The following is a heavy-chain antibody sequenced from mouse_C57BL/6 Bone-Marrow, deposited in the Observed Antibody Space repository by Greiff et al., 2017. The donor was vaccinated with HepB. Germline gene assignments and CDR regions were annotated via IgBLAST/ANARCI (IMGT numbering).Heavy chain of an antibody. D-gene: IGHD1-1*01. V-gene: IGHV8-8*01. CDR3: ARIYYYGRSYGY. Sequence: QVTLKVSDPGRWQPSQTLSLACSFSGFSLSTFGMGVGWIRQPSGKGLEWLAHSWWDDDKYYNPALKSRLTISKDTSKTQVFLKIANVDTADTATYYCARIYYYGRSYGYWGQGTTLTVTS. CDR2: SWWDDDK. J-gene: IGHJ2*01. CDR1: GFSLSTFGMG.